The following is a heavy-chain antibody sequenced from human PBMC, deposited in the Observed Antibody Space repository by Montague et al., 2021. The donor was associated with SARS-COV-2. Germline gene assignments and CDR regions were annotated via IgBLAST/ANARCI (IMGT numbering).Heavy chain of an antibody. CDR2: INHDGSEK. Sequence: SLRLSCAASGLTFSSYWMSWVRQAPGKGLEWVSNINHDGSEKYYVDSVKGRFTISRDNAKNSLYLQMNSLRAEDTAVYYCARDFQSDSSCYYYYGMDVWGQGTTVTVSS. J-gene: IGHJ6*02. CDR1: GLTFSSYW. D-gene: IGHD3-22*01. CDR3: ARDFQSDSSCYYYYGMDV. V-gene: IGHV3-7*01.